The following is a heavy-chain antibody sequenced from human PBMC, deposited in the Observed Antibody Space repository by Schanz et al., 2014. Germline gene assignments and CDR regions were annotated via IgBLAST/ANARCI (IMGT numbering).Heavy chain of an antibody. CDR3: VSSWSYSSYAF. D-gene: IGHD3-10*01. CDR1: GFIVRSNY. J-gene: IGHJ4*02. V-gene: IGHV3-66*01. Sequence: EVQLVESGGGLVQPGGSLRLSCAVSGFIVRSNYMTWVRQAPGKGLEWVSGFDAHDGRAYYADSLKGRFTISRDNFKGALYLQMSSLRAEDTAVYHCVSSWSYSSYAFWGQGTLVTVSS. CDR2: DAHDGRA.